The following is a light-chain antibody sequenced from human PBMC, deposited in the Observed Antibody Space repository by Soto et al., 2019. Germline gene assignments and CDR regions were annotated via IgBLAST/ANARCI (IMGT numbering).Light chain of an antibody. J-gene: IGKJ1*01. CDR1: QSVSSSY. Sequence: ESVLTQSPGTLSLSPGERATLSCRASQSVSSSYLAWYQQKPGQAPRLLIYGASSRATGIPDRFSGSGAGADFTLPIRQLEPGGFAVFYCQQDGSSPQTFGQGTKVEIK. CDR2: GAS. CDR3: QQDGSSPQT. V-gene: IGKV3-20*01.